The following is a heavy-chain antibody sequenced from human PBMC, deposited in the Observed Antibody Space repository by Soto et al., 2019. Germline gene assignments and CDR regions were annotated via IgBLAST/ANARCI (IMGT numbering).Heavy chain of an antibody. J-gene: IGHJ4*02. CDR2: ISGSGGST. Sequence: GGSLRLSCAASGFTFSSYSMNWVRQAPGKGLEWVSAISGSGGSTYYADSVKGRFTISRDNSKNTLYLQMNSLRAEDTAVYYCAKDSSSWYFDIVTEDTEYFDYWGQGTLVTVSS. V-gene: IGHV3-23*01. CDR3: AKDSSSWYFDIVTEDTEYFDY. D-gene: IGHD6-13*01. CDR1: GFTFSSYS.